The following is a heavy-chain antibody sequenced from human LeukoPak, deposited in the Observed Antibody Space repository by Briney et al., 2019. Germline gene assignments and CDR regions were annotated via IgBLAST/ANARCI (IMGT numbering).Heavy chain of an antibody. J-gene: IGHJ5*02. CDR1: GYTFTSYG. CDR2: ISAYNGNT. D-gene: IGHD4-23*01. V-gene: IGHV1-18*01. CDR3: ATVARDWFDP. Sequence: ASVKVSCKASGYTFTSYGISWVRQAPGQGLEWMGWISAYNGNTNYAQKLQGRVTMNTDTSTSTAYMELSSLRSEDTAVYYCATVARDWFDPWGQGTLVTVSS.